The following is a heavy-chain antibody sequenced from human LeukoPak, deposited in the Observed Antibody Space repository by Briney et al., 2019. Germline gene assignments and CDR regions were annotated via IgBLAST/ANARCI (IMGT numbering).Heavy chain of an antibody. CDR2: INHSGST. Sequence: SETLSLTCAVYGGSFSGYYWIWMRQPPGKGLEWIGEINHSGSTNYKPSLKSRVTMSVDTSMNQFSLRLNSVTAADTAVYYCARAYGSGSYHSNWFESWGQGTLVIVSS. V-gene: IGHV4-34*01. CDR3: ARAYGSGSYHSNWFES. D-gene: IGHD3-10*01. J-gene: IGHJ5*01. CDR1: GGSFSGYY.